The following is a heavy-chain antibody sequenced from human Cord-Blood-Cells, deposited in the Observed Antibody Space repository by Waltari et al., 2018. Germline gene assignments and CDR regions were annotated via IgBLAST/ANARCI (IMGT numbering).Heavy chain of an antibody. V-gene: IGHV1-69*01. CDR1: GGTFSSYA. CDR3: ARYQFGELLSRYFDL. J-gene: IGHJ2*01. Sequence: EVKKPGSSVKVSCKASGGTFSSYAISWVRQAPGQGLEWMGGIIPIFGTANYAQKFQGRVTITADESTSTAYMELSSLRSEDTAVYYCARYQFGELLSRYFDLWGRGTLVTVSS. D-gene: IGHD3-10*01. CDR2: IIPIFGTA.